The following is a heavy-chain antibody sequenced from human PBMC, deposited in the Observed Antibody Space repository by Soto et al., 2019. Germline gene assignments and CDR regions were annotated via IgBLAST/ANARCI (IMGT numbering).Heavy chain of an antibody. CDR1: GFSLDTSGVG. D-gene: IGHD5-12*01. J-gene: IGHJ5*02. Sequence: SGPTLVNPKQTLPLTCTFSGFSLDTSGVGVGWIRQPPGKALEWLALIYWDDEKLYSPSLKSRVTITQGTSKNQVVLTMSNVDPVDTATYFCARSGDSGKYYARFEPWGHGILAAVSP. CDR2: IYWDDEK. CDR3: ARSGDSGKYYARFEP. V-gene: IGHV2-5*02.